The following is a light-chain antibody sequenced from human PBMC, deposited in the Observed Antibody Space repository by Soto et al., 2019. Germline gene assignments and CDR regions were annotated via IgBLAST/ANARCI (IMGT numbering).Light chain of an antibody. CDR1: SSNIGNNA. Sequence: QSVLTQPPSVSGAPRQRVTISCSGSSSNIGNNAVNWYQQLPGKAPKLLIYYDDLLPSGVSDRFSGSKSGTSASLAISGLQSEDEADYYCAAWEDSLNGPFGGGTKLTVL. J-gene: IGLJ2*01. V-gene: IGLV1-36*01. CDR3: AAWEDSLNGP. CDR2: YDD.